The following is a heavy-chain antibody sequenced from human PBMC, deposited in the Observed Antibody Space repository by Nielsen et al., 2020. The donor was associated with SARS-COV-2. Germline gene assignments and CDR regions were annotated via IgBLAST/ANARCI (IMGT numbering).Heavy chain of an antibody. Sequence: SETLSLTCTVSGGSISSYYWSWIRQPPGKGLEWIGYIYYSGSTNYNPSLKSRVTISVDTSKNQFSLKLSSVTAADTAVYYCARARDYDILTVDYWGQGTLVTVPS. J-gene: IGHJ4*02. V-gene: IGHV4-59*01. CDR1: GGSISSYY. D-gene: IGHD3-9*01. CDR3: ARARDYDILTVDY. CDR2: IYYSGST.